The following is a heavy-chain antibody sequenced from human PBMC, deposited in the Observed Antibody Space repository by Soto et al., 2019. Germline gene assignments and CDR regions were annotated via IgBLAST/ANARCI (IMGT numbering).Heavy chain of an antibody. CDR3: ARGLFPRFDF. CDR1: GDSVSSNSAA. V-gene: IGHV6-1*01. J-gene: IGHJ4*02. CDR2: TYYRSKWYN. Sequence: QVHLQQSGPGLVKPSQTLSLTCAISGDSVSSNSAAWNWIRQSPSRGLEWLGRTYYRSKWYNDYAVSVKSGITFNPNTATILFSLQLNSVTPEETAFYYCARGLFPRFDFWGQGALVTVSS. D-gene: IGHD2-21*01.